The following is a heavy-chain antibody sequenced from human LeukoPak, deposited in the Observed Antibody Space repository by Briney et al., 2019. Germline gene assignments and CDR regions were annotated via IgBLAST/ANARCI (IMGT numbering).Heavy chain of an antibody. CDR1: GGSISSSSYY. CDR3: ARTIALRECCPPSFWFDP. CDR2: IYYSGST. Sequence: PSETLSLTCTVSGGSISSSSYYWGWIRQPPGTGLEWIGYIYYSGSTNYNPSLKSRVTISVDTSKNQFSLKLSSVTAADTAVYYCARTIALRECCPPSFWFDPWGQGTLVTVSS. D-gene: IGHD3-10*01. V-gene: IGHV4-61*05. J-gene: IGHJ5*02.